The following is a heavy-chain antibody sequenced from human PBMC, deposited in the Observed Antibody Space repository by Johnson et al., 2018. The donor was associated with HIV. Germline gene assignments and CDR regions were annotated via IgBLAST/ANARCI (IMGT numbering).Heavy chain of an antibody. CDR3: ANLGYSSSWDYDGFDI. J-gene: IGHJ3*02. Sequence: QVQLVESGGGLVQPGGSLRLSCAASGFTFSSYWMHWVRQAPGKGLVWVAFIRYDGSNKYYADSVKGRFTISRDNSKNTLYLQMNSLRAEDTAVYYCANLGYSSSWDYDGFDIWGQGTMVTVSS. D-gene: IGHD6-13*01. V-gene: IGHV3-30*02. CDR1: GFTFSSYW. CDR2: IRYDGSNK.